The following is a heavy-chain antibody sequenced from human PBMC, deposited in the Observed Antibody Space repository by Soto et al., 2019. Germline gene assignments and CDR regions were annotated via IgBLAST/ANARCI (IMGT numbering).Heavy chain of an antibody. CDR2: INSDGSST. CDR1: GFTFSSYW. D-gene: IGHD5-18*01. V-gene: IGHV3-74*01. CDR3: ARGPNSTYYYYGMDV. Sequence: PGGSLRLSCAASGFTFSSYWMHWVRQAPGKGLVWVSRINSDGSSTSYADSVKGRFTISRDNAKNTLYLQMNSLRAEDTAVYYCARGPNSTYYYYGMDVWGQGTTVTVSS. J-gene: IGHJ6*02.